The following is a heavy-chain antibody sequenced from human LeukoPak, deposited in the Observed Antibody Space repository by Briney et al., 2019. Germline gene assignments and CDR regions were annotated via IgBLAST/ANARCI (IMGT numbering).Heavy chain of an antibody. V-gene: IGHV1-18*01. CDR2: ISADNGKT. J-gene: IGHJ4*02. CDR3: ARDRSGYPYSTYFFDY. D-gene: IGHD3-3*01. CDR1: GYTFTTYG. Sequence: ASVKVSCKASGYTFTTYGVSWVRQAPGQGLEWMGWISADNGKTNYAQNVQGRVTMTTDTFTSTAYMELRSLRSDDTAVYYCARDRSGYPYSTYFFDYWGRGTLVTVSS.